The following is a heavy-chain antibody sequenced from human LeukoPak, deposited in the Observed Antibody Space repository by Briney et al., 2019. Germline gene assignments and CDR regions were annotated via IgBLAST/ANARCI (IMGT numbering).Heavy chain of an antibody. J-gene: IGHJ6*03. CDR1: GGSFSNYY. Sequence: PSETLSLTCAVYGGSFSNYYWSWIRQPPGKGLEWIGEINDSGRIDYNPSLMSRVTVSVDTSKNQFSLRLTSVTATDTAVYYCARRWNYGRNYYIDVWGNGATVSVSS. CDR2: INDSGRI. D-gene: IGHD1-7*01. V-gene: IGHV4-34*01. CDR3: ARRWNYGRNYYIDV.